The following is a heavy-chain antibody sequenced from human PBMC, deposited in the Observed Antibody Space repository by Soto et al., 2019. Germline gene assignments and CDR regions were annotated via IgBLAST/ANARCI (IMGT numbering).Heavy chain of an antibody. CDR1: GYSFTSYW. J-gene: IGHJ6*02. CDR3: ARLQGSCKQLYGMDV. V-gene: IGHV5-51*01. CDR2: IYPGDSDT. D-gene: IGHD2-15*01. Sequence: PQDSLKISCKGSGYSFTSYWIGWVLQIPGKGLEWMGIIYPGDSDTRYSPSFQGQVTISADKSISTAYLQWSSLKASDTAMYYCARLQGSCKQLYGMDVWGQGTTDIVSS.